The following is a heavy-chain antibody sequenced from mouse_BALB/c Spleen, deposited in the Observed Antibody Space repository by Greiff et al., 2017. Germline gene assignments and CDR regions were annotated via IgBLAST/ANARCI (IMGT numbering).Heavy chain of an antibody. CDR2: IWAGGST. J-gene: IGHJ3*01. CDR3: AREDYGPLFAY. V-gene: IGHV2-9*02. D-gene: IGHD1-2*01. Sequence: VQGVESGPGLVAPSQSLSITCTVSGFSLTSYGVHWVRQPPGKGLEWLGVIWAGGSTNYNSALMSRLSISKDNSKSQVFLKMNSLQTDDTAMYYCAREDYGPLFAYWGQGTLVTVSA. CDR1: GFSLTSYG.